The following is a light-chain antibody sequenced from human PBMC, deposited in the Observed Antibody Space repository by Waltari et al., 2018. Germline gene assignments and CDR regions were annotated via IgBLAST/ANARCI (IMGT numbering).Light chain of an antibody. Sequence: QTVVTQEPSLTVSPGGTVPVTCAFSTGAVTTSYYPNWFQQKPGQAPRALIHTTTTKHSCTPARFSGSRLGCKAALTLSGVQPEDEADYYCLLYYGGAWVFGGGTKLTVL. V-gene: IGLV7-43*01. CDR3: LLYYGGAWV. J-gene: IGLJ3*02. CDR2: TTT. CDR1: TGAVTTSYY.